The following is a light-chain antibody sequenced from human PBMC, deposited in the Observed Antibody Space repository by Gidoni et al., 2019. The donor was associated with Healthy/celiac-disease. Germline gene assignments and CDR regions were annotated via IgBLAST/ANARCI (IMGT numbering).Light chain of an antibody. CDR1: QSISSY. Sequence: DIQMTQSPSSLSASVGDRVTITCRASQSISSYLNLYQQKPGKAPKFLIYAASSLQSGVPSRFSGIGSGTDFTLTISSLLPEDFATYYCQQSYSTPPTFXHXTKVEIK. CDR3: QQSYSTPPT. J-gene: IGKJ1*01. CDR2: AAS. V-gene: IGKV1-39*01.